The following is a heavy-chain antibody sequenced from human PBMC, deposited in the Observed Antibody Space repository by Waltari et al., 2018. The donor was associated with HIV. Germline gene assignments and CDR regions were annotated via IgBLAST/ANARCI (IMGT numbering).Heavy chain of an antibody. D-gene: IGHD1-1*01. V-gene: IGHV4-31*01. CDR1: GASISRGGYQ. J-gene: IGHJ3*02. CDR2: IHSGGST. Sequence: QVQLQESGPGLVKPSQTLSLTCSVPGASISRGGYQWTWIRQHPGKGLELLGYIHSGGSTYYNPALKSPIVISMDTPTNQVSLRLRSVTAADTAVYYCARGMRWGTTLSGGAFDIWGQGTMVAVSS. CDR3: ARGMRWGTTLSGGAFDI.